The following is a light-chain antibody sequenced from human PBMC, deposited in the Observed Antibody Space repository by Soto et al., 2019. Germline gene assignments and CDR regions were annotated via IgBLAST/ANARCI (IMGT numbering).Light chain of an antibody. Sequence: QSALTQPASVSGSPGQSITISCTGTSSDVGGYNYVSWYQQHPGKAPKLIIYEVSNRPSGVSNRFSGSKSGNTASLTISGLQAEDEADYYCNSYTSKATGVFGGGTKVTVL. CDR2: EVS. CDR3: NSYTSKATGV. J-gene: IGLJ1*01. V-gene: IGLV2-14*01. CDR1: SSDVGGYNY.